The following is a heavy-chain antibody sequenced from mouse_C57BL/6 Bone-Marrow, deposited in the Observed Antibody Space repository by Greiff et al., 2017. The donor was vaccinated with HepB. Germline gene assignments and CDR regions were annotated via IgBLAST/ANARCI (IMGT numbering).Heavy chain of an antibody. V-gene: IGHV1-69*01. CDR2: IDPSDSYT. J-gene: IGHJ4*01. Sequence: VQLQQPGAELVMPGASVKLSCKASGYTFTSYWMHWVKQRPGQGLEWIGEIDPSDSYTNYNQKFKGKSPLTVDKSSSTAYMQLISLTSEDSAVYYCARDPYYYAMDYWGQGTSVTVSS. CDR3: ARDPYYYAMDY. CDR1: GYTFTSYW.